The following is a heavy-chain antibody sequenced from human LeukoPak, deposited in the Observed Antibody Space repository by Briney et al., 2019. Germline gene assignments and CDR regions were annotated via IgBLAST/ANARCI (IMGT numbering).Heavy chain of an antibody. Sequence: SETLSLTCAVSGGSISSGGYSWSWIRQPPGKGLEWIGYIYHSGSTYYNLSLKSRVTISVDRSKNQFSLKLSSVTAADTAVYYCARGQPASEDYFDYWGQGTLVTVSS. CDR1: GGSISSGGYS. CDR3: ARGQPASEDYFDY. J-gene: IGHJ4*02. V-gene: IGHV4-30-2*01. CDR2: IYHSGST.